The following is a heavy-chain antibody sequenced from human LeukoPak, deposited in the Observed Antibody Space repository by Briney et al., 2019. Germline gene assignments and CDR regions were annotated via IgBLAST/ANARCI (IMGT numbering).Heavy chain of an antibody. J-gene: IGHJ4*02. CDR2: ISPYNGNT. CDR1: GYTFTNYS. CDR3: ARDGYFDY. Sequence: ASVKVSCKASGYTFTNYSIAWVRQAPGQGLEWVGWISPYNGNTKYAPKFQGRVTMTTDTSTSTAYIELRSLTFDDTAIYYCARDGYFDYWGQGTLVTVSS. V-gene: IGHV1-18*01.